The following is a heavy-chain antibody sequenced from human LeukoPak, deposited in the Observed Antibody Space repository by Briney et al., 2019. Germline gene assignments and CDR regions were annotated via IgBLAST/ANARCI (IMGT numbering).Heavy chain of an antibody. CDR3: ASVHYYDSSGYY. Sequence: PSETLSLTCAVYGGSFSGYYWSWIRQPPGKGLEWIGEINHSGSTNYNPSLKSRVTISLDTSKNQFPLKLSSVTAADTAVYYCASVHYYDSSGYYWGQGTLVTVSS. CDR2: INHSGST. CDR1: GGSFSGYY. J-gene: IGHJ4*02. V-gene: IGHV4-34*01. D-gene: IGHD3-22*01.